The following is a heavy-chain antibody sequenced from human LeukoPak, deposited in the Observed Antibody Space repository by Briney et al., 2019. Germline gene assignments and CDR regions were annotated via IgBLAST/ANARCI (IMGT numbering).Heavy chain of an antibody. Sequence: GGSLRLSCAASGFTFSSYGMHWVRQSPGKGLEWVAFIRYDGSNKYYADPVKGRFTISRDNSKNTLYLQMNSLRAEDTAVYYCAKDTRGSGSYYRGFDYWGQGTLVTVSS. V-gene: IGHV3-30*02. CDR2: IRYDGSNK. CDR1: GFTFSSYG. J-gene: IGHJ4*02. D-gene: IGHD3-10*01. CDR3: AKDTRGSGSYYRGFDY.